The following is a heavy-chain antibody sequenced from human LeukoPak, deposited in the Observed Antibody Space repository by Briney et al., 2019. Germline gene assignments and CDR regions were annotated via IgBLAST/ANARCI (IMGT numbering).Heavy chain of an antibody. D-gene: IGHD5-24*01. CDR3: AKDSATITEGGY. CDR2: IRYDGSNK. Sequence: GGSLRLSCAASGFTFSSYGMHWVRQAPGEGLEWVAFIRYDGSNKYYADSVKGRFTISRDNSKNTLYLQMNSLRAEDTAVYYCAKDSATITEGGYWGQGTLVTVSS. CDR1: GFTFSSYG. J-gene: IGHJ4*02. V-gene: IGHV3-30*02.